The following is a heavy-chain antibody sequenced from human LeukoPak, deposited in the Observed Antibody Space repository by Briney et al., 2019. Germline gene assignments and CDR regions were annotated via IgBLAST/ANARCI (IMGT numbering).Heavy chain of an antibody. D-gene: IGHD3-22*01. CDR1: GGSRSTTY. J-gene: IGHJ4*02. Sequence: SETLSLTCTVSGGSRSTTYWSWLRQSPGMGLEWVGYISNGGSTNCNPSLRSRVTISIDTSKNQFSPNLNSVTAADTAIYYCATVSTRGSPGYHYFFDSWGQGTLVTVSS. V-gene: IGHV4-59*01. CDR3: ATVSTRGSPGYHYFFDS. CDR2: ISNGGST.